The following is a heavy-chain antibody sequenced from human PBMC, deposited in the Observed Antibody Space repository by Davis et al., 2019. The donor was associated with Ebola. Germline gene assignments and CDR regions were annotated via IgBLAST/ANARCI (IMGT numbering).Heavy chain of an antibody. V-gene: IGHV3-64D*08. Sequence: GESLKISCSASGFTFSSYAMHWVRQAPGKGLEYVSAISSNGGSTYYADSVKGRFTISRDNSKNTLYLQMSSLGAEDTAVYYCVKVIGPSYFDYWGQGTLVTVSS. J-gene: IGHJ4*02. CDR2: ISSNGGST. CDR3: VKVIGPSYFDY. CDR1: GFTFSSYA.